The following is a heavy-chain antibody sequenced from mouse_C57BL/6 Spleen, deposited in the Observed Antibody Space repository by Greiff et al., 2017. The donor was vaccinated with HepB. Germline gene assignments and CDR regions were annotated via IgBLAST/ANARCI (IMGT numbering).Heavy chain of an antibody. V-gene: IGHV14-1*01. CDR2: IDPEDGDT. Sequence: VQLQQSGAELVRPGASVKLSCTASGFNIKDYYMHWVKQRPEQGLEWIGRIDPEDGDTEYAPKFQGKATMTADTSSNTAYLQLSSLTSEDTAVYYCTKDYYGSSYVFDYGGQGTTLTVSS. CDR1: GFNIKDYY. J-gene: IGHJ2*01. CDR3: TKDYYGSSYVFDY. D-gene: IGHD1-1*01.